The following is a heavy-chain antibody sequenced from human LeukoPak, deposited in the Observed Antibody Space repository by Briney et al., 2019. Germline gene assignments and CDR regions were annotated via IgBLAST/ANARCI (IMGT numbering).Heavy chain of an antibody. V-gene: IGHV3-64*01. CDR2: ISSNGGST. Sequence: AGGSLRLSCAASGFTFSSYEMNWVRQAPGKGLEYVSAISSNGGSTYYANSVKGRFTISRDNSKNTLYLQMGSLRAEDMAVYYCARDQGPYGDLYYYYYYMDVWGKGTTVTVSS. D-gene: IGHD4-17*01. CDR3: ARDQGPYGDLYYYYYYMDV. J-gene: IGHJ6*03. CDR1: GFTFSSYE.